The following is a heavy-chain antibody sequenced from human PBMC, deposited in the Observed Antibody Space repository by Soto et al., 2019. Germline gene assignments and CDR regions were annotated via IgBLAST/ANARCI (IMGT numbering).Heavy chain of an antibody. Sequence: PGGSRRLSCAASGFTFSSYAMSWVRQAPGKGLEWVSAISGSGGSTYYADSVKGRFTISRDNSKNTLYLQMNSLRAEDTAVYYCAKETDPAAKSITIFGVVTHWGKGTLVTASS. CDR3: AKETDPAAKSITIFGVVTH. D-gene: IGHD3-3*01. CDR1: GFTFSSYA. J-gene: IGHJ4*02. V-gene: IGHV3-23*01. CDR2: ISGSGGST.